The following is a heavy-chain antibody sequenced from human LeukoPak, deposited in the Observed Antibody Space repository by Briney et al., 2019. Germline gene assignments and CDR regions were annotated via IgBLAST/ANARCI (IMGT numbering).Heavy chain of an antibody. D-gene: IGHD4-23*01. CDR2: ISFDGSNK. Sequence: GGSLRLSCAASGFTFSSYTIHWVRQAPGKGMERVAVISFDGSNKYYADSEKGRFSISSDNSKNTLYLQMNSLGAEDTAVYYCARGGNPRDGPDYWGQGTLVTVSS. J-gene: IGHJ4*02. V-gene: IGHV3-30-3*01. CDR3: ARGGNPRDGPDY. CDR1: GFTFSSYT.